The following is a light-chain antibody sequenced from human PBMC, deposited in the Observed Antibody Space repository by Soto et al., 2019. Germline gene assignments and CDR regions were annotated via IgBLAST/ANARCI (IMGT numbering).Light chain of an antibody. J-gene: IGKJ1*01. Sequence: LRHSLIARASSRGKRAILSGRASQSVSSSYLAWYQQKPVQAPRLLIYGASSRATGIPDRFSGSGSGTDVTHTISRLEPQDFAVYYCPQYVSSPPWTFGQGTKVDIK. V-gene: IGKV3-20*01. CDR3: PQYVSSPPWT. CDR1: QSVSSSY. CDR2: GAS.